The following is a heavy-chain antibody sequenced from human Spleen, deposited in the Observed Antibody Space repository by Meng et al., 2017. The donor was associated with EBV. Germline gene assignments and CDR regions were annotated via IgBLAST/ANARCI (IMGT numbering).Heavy chain of an antibody. CDR1: GASISDYY. D-gene: IGHD2-2*01. V-gene: IGHV4-59*01. Sequence: QLRASGPGQVQPSETLSLTCTVSGASISDYYWTWIRQTPGRGLEYIGDIYYSGSTNYNPSLKGRVTLSADTSANQFSLHLRSVTAADTAVYYCALSPRFASTSFDYWGQGTLVTVSS. CDR2: IYYSGST. J-gene: IGHJ4*02. CDR3: ALSPRFASTSFDY.